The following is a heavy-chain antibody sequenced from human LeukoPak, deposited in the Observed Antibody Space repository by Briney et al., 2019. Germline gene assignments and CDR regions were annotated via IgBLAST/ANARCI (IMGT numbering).Heavy chain of an antibody. Sequence: PSETLSPTCTVSGGSISSYHWSWVRQPPGKGLEWIGYILTSGTTNYNPSLKSRLTISGDTSKNQFTLRLGSVTAADTAVYFCARLRGSGSYLYYFDYWGQGTLVTVSS. D-gene: IGHD1-26*01. CDR3: ARLRGSGSYLYYFDY. V-gene: IGHV4-4*09. CDR1: GGSISSYH. J-gene: IGHJ4*02. CDR2: ILTSGTT.